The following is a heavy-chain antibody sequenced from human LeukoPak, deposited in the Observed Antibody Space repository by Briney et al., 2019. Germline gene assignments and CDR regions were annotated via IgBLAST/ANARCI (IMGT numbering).Heavy chain of an antibody. D-gene: IGHD2-2*01. CDR1: GYTLTSYD. Sequence: GASVKVSCKASGYTLTSYDINWVRQATGQGLEWMGWMNPNSGNTGYAQKFQGRVTITRNTSISTAYMELSSLRSEDTAVYYCARGRKYQLPPRSPYYYYYMDIWGKGTTVTVSS. CDR3: ARGRKYQLPPRSPYYYYYMDI. CDR2: MNPNSGNT. V-gene: IGHV1-8*03. J-gene: IGHJ6*03.